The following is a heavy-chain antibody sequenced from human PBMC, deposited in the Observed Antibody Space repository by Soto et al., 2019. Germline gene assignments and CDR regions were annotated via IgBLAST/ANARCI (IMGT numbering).Heavy chain of an antibody. CDR2: ISRSARTI. CDR1: GFTFSNCE. Sequence: GSLRLSCAASGFTFSNCEMNWVRQAPGKGLEWVSYISRSARTIYYADSVKGRFTISRDNAKNSLYLQMNSLRAEDTAVYYCARDNRGGRPDWYFGLWGRGTLVTVSS. V-gene: IGHV3-48*03. CDR3: ARDNRGGRPDWYFGL. D-gene: IGHD2-15*01. J-gene: IGHJ2*01.